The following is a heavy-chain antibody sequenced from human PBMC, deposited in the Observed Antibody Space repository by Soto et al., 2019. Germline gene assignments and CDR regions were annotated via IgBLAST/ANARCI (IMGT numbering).Heavy chain of an antibody. CDR2: ISSSGSTI. J-gene: IGHJ6*03. Sequence: GGSLRLSCAASGFTFSDYYMSWIRQAPGKGLEWVSYISSSGSTIYYADSVKGRFTISRDNAKNSLYLQMNSLRAEDTAVYYCARDLPELLLPYYYYYYMDVWGKGTTVTVSS. CDR3: ARDLPELLLPYYYYYYMDV. CDR1: GFTFSDYY. D-gene: IGHD2-15*01. V-gene: IGHV3-11*01.